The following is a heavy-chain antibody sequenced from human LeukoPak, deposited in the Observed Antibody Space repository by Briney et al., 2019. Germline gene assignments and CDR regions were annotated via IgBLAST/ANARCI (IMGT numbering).Heavy chain of an antibody. D-gene: IGHD1-14*01. CDR1: GYSFTTYA. J-gene: IGHJ4*02. Sequence: ASVKVSCKASGYSFTTYAIHWVRQAPGQRLEWLGWINTGNGDTRYSQKFQGRVTITRDTSASTAYMELSSLRSEDTAVYYCARDRNNRGPFDYWGQGTLVTVSS. V-gene: IGHV1-3*04. CDR2: INTGNGDT. CDR3: ARDRNNRGPFDY.